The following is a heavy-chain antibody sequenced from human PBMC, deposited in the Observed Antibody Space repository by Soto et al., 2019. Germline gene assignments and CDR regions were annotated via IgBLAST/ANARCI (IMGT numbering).Heavy chain of an antibody. Sequence: ASVKVSCKVSGYTLTELSMHWVRQAPGKGLEWMGGFDPEDGETIYAQKFQGRVTMTEDTSTDTAYMELSSLRSEDTAVYYCATLRYRPGYYYYGMDVWGQGTTVTVSS. D-gene: IGHD3-16*01. CDR3: ATLRYRPGYYYYGMDV. CDR2: FDPEDGET. CDR1: GYTLTELS. V-gene: IGHV1-24*01. J-gene: IGHJ6*02.